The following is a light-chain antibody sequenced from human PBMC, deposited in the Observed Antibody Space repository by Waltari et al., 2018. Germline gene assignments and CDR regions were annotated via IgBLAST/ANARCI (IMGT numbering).Light chain of an antibody. CDR2: RNN. J-gene: IGLJ2*01. CDR3: AAWDNSLSRVI. V-gene: IGLV1-47*01. Sequence: QSVLTQPPSASGTPGQRVTISCSASSSDIGPKNVYWYQQLPGTAPKPLIYRNNQRPPGVPDRFSGSKSGTSASLAIGGLRSEDEAYYYCAAWDNSLSRVIFGGGTKLSVL. CDR1: SSDIGPKN.